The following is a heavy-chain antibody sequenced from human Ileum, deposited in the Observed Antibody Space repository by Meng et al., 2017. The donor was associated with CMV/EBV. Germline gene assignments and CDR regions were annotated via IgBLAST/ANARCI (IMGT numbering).Heavy chain of an antibody. CDR3: ATEGGCTSTSCYTGKDY. CDR2: ISSSGSVI. J-gene: IGHJ4*02. CDR1: GFTFSSYE. V-gene: IGHV3-48*03. D-gene: IGHD2-2*02. Sequence: GESLKISCAASGFTFSSYEMNWVRQAPGKGLEWVSSISSSGSVIYYADSVKGRFTISRDNAKNSLYLQMNSLRAEDTAVYYCATEGGCTSTSCYTGKDYWGLGTLVTVSS.